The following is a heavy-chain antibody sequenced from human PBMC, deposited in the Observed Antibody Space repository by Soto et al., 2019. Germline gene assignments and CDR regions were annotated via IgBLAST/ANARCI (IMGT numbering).Heavy chain of an antibody. CDR1: GFSLSTSGAG. V-gene: IGHV2-5*01. Sequence: SGPTLVNPTQTLTLTSTFSGFSLSTSGAGMGWIRQPQGKALEWLALIYWNDDKRYSSSLKSRLTITKDTSKNHVVLTMTNMVHVDTATYYFPHTRAFELWLITPHGFYTWCQGALITVSS. CDR2: IYWNDDK. CDR3: PHTRAFELWLITPHGFYT. J-gene: IGHJ4*02. D-gene: IGHD3-10*01.